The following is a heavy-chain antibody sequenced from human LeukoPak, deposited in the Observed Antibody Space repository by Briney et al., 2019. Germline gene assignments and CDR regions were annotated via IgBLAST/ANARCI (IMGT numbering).Heavy chain of an antibody. D-gene: IGHD3-10*01. CDR3: ARDLRYGSGSFMDY. J-gene: IGHJ4*02. Sequence: SETLSLTCTVSGGSISSSSYYWGWIRQPPGKGLEWIGSIYYSGSTYYNPSLKSRVTISVDTSKNQFSLKLSSVTAADTAVYYCARDLRYGSGSFMDYWGQGTLVTVSS. V-gene: IGHV4-39*07. CDR2: IYYSGST. CDR1: GGSISSSSYY.